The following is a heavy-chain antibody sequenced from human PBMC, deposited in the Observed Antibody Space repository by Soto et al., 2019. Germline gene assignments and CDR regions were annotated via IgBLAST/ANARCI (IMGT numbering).Heavy chain of an antibody. J-gene: IGHJ4*02. CDR3: ARAYQPRRYYFDY. D-gene: IGHD2-2*01. V-gene: IGHV3-66*01. CDR2: IYSGGST. Sequence: GRSLRLSCAASGFTVSSNYMSWVRQAPGKGLEWVSVIYSGGSTYYADSVKGRFTISRDNSKNTLYLQMNSLRAEDTAVYYCARAYQPRRYYFDYWGQGTLVTVSS. CDR1: GFTVSSNY.